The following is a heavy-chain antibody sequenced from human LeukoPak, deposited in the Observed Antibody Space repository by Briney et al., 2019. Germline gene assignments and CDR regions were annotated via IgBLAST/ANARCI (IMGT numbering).Heavy chain of an antibody. CDR3: ARETRSLVIGAAAGPWNY. Sequence: ASVKVSCKASGYTFSSYYMHWVRQAPGQGLEWMGIINPSGDTTSYAQKFQDRVTMTSDTSTSTVYMELSSLRSEDTAVYYCARETRSLVIGAAAGPWNYWGQGTLVTVSS. J-gene: IGHJ4*02. V-gene: IGHV1-46*01. CDR1: GYTFSSYY. CDR2: INPSGDTT. D-gene: IGHD6-13*01.